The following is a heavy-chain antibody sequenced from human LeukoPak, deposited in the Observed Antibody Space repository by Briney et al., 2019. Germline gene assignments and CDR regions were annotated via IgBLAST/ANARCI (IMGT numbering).Heavy chain of an antibody. CDR1: GYTFTSYD. J-gene: IGHJ4*02. V-gene: IGHV1-8*03. D-gene: IGHD2-2*01. CDR3: ARGPIVVPAAIPIDY. CDR2: MNPNSGNT. Sequence: GASVKVSCKASGYTFTSYDINWVRQATGQGLEWMGWMNPNSGNTGYAQKFQGRVTITRNTSISTAYMELSSLRSEDTAVYYCARGPIVVPAAIPIDYWGQGTLVPVSS.